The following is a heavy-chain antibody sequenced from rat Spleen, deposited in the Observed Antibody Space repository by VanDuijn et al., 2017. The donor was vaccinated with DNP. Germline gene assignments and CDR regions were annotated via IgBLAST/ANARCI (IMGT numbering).Heavy chain of an antibody. CDR3: ARLLAGRSYYFDY. V-gene: IGHV5-22*01. CDR2: IIYDGSIT. D-gene: IGHD2-7*01. CDR1: GFTFSDYN. J-gene: IGHJ2*01. Sequence: EVQLVESGGGLVQPGGSLKLSCAASGFTFSDYNMAWVRQAPKKGLEWVAAIIYDGSITYYGDSVKGRFTMSRDNAKSTLYLQMNSLRSEDTATYYCARLLAGRSYYFDYWGQGVMVTVSS.